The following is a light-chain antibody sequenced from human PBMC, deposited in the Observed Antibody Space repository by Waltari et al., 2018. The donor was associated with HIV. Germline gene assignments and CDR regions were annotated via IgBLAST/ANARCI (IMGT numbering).Light chain of an antibody. J-gene: IGLJ2*01. CDR1: SYNIGYNY. V-gene: IGLV1-51*01. CDR2: DNN. CDR3: ATWDSGLSAVV. Sequence: QSVLTQPPSVSATQGQKVTISCSGSSYNIGYNYVFWYQQLPGTAPKLLIYDNNKRPSGIPDRFSGSKSGTSATLGITGLQTGDEADYYCATWDSGLSAVVFGGGTKLTVL.